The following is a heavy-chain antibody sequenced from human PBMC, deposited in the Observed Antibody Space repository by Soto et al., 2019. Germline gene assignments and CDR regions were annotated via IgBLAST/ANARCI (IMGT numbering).Heavy chain of an antibody. J-gene: IGHJ6*03. CDR1: GFTFSSYG. Sequence: GGSLRLSCAASGFTFSSYGMHWVRQAPGKGLEWVAVIWYDGSNKYYADSVKGRFTISRDNSKNTLYLQMNSLRAEDTAVYYCARDILERPSSHYYYYYMDVWGKGTTVTVSS. D-gene: IGHD1-1*01. V-gene: IGHV3-33*01. CDR3: ARDILERPSSHYYYYYMDV. CDR2: IWYDGSNK.